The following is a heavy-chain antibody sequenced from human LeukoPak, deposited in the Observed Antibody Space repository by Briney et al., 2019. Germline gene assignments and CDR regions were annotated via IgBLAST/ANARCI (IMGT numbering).Heavy chain of an antibody. V-gene: IGHV3-30-3*01. Sequence: GSLRLSCAASGFTFSDYAMHWVRQAPGKGLEWEAVISYDGSKKYYADSVKGRFTISRDNSKNTLYLQMNSPRAEDTAVFYCAREGNYFDFWGQGTLVTVSS. CDR2: ISYDGSKK. J-gene: IGHJ4*02. CDR1: GFTFSDYA. D-gene: IGHD6-13*01. CDR3: AREGNYFDF.